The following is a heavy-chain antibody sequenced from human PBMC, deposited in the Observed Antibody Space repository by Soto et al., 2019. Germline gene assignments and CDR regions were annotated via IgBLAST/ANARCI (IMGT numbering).Heavy chain of an antibody. CDR1: GFTFTSSA. CDR2: IVVGSGNT. CDR3: ARVGGDDVGDSGGFDY. J-gene: IGHJ4*02. Sequence: SVKVSCTASGFTFTSSAVQWVRQARGQRLEWIGWIVVGSGNTNYAQKFQERVTITRDMSTSTAYMELSSLRSEDTAVYYCARVGGDDVGDSGGFDYWGQGTLVTV. D-gene: IGHD4-17*01. V-gene: IGHV1-58*01.